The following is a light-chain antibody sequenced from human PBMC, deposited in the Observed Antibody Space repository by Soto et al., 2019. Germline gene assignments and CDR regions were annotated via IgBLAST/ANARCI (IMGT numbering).Light chain of an antibody. V-gene: IGLV2-14*01. Sequence: QSALTQPASVSGSPGQSITISCTGTSSDVGRFNYVSRYQHHPGKAPKLIIYEFTIRPSGVSSRFSGSKSGYTASLTISGLLAEDEADYYCSSYTTVGSPYVFGSGTKLTVL. CDR2: EFT. J-gene: IGLJ1*01. CDR1: SSDVGRFNY. CDR3: SSYTTVGSPYV.